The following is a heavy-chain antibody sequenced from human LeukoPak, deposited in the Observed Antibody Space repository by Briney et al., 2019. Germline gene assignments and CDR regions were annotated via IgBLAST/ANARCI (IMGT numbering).Heavy chain of an antibody. Sequence: GGSLRLSCEASGSSLSSYSMNWVRQAPGKGLEWVSSISSSGNFIEYAESLKGRFTMSRDSAQNSVHLHMNSLGVEDTAVYFCTTDLCLQFSGAACFVSQGAFDIWGQGTMVAVSS. CDR2: ISSSGNFI. V-gene: IGHV3-21*01. CDR1: GSSLSSYS. CDR3: TTDLCLQFSGAACFVSQGAFDI. J-gene: IGHJ3*02. D-gene: IGHD2-15*01.